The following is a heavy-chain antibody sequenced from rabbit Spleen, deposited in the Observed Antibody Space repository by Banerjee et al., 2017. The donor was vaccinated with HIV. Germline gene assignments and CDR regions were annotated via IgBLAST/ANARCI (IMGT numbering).Heavy chain of an antibody. J-gene: IGHJ4*01. V-gene: IGHV1S40*01. CDR1: GFSFSSSYY. CDR2: IYAGDGST. CDR3: ARGSATMTMVITGYYFNL. D-gene: IGHD2-1*01. Sequence: QSLEESGGGLVQPEGSLTLTCTASGFSFSSSYYICWVRQAPGKGLEWIACIYAGDGSTVYASWAKGRFTISKTSSTTVTLQMTSLTAADTATYFCARGSATMTMVITGYYFNLLGPGTLVTVS.